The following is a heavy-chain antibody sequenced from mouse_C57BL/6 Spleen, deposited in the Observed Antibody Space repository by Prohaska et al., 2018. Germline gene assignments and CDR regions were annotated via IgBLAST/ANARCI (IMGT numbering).Heavy chain of an antibody. V-gene: IGHV6-3*01. J-gene: IGHJ4*01. CDR2: IRLKSDNYAT. D-gene: IGHD2-2*01. CDR3: TGGYGYFYYAMDY. Sequence: EVKLEESGGGLVQPGGSMKLSCVASGFTFSNYWMNWVRQSPAKGLEWVAQIRLKSDNYATHYAESVKGRFTISRDDSKSSVYLQMNNLRAEDTGIYYCTGGYGYFYYAMDYWGQGTSVTVSS. CDR1: GFTFSNYW.